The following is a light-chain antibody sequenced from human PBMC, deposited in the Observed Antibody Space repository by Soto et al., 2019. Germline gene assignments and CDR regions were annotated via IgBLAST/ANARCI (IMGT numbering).Light chain of an antibody. Sequence: EIVMTQSPATLSVSPGEGATLPCRASQSVSSNLAWFQQKPGQAPRLLISGASIRATGIAGRFSGSGSGTEFTLTISSLQSEDFAIYYCQQYDEWPFTFGQGTKLEIK. CDR2: GAS. J-gene: IGKJ2*01. CDR3: QQYDEWPFT. V-gene: IGKV3D-15*01. CDR1: QSVSSN.